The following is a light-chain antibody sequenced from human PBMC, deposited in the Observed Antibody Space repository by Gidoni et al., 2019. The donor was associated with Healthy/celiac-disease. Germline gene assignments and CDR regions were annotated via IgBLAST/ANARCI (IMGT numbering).Light chain of an antibody. V-gene: IGKV3-20*01. Sequence: VLPQSPGTLSLSPGERATLLRRAIPSVSSSYLAWYQQKPGQAPRLLIYGASSMATGIPDRFSGSGSGTDFTLTISRLESEDFAVYYCQQYGSSPLTFGGGTKVEIK. CDR1: PSVSSSY. CDR2: GAS. J-gene: IGKJ4*01. CDR3: QQYGSSPLT.